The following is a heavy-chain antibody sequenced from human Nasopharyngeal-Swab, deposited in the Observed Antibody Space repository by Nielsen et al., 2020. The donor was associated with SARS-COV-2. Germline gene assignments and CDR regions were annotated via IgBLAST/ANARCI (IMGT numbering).Heavy chain of an antibody. CDR2: IYYSGST. J-gene: IGHJ3*02. V-gene: IGHV4-59*01. CDR3: ARDGNCIGGSCYAFDI. D-gene: IGHD2-15*01. Sequence: SETLSLTCTVSGGSISSYYWSWIRQPPGKGLEWIGYIYYSGSTNYNPSLKSRVTISVDTSKNQFSLNLSSVTAAETAVYYCARDGNCIGGSCYAFDIWGQGTMVTVSS. CDR1: GGSISSYY.